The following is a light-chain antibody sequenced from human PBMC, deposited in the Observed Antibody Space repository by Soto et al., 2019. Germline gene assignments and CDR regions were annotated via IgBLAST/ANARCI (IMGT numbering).Light chain of an antibody. CDR3: SSYTSTSTLHV. J-gene: IGLJ1*01. Sequence: QSALTQPASVSGSPGQSITISCTGTSSDIGGYNYVSWYQQLPGKVPKLIIYDVSNRPSGVSDRFSGSKSGNAASLTISGRQAEDEADYYCSSYTSTSTLHVFGTGTKLTVL. CDR2: DVS. CDR1: SSDIGGYNY. V-gene: IGLV2-14*03.